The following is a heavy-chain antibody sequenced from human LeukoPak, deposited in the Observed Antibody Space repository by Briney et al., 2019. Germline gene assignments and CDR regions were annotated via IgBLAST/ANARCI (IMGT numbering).Heavy chain of an antibody. CDR2: FVPEDGET. CDR3: ATPRITGTKKGAFDI. Sequence: ASVKVSCKVSGYTLTELSMHWVRQAPGKGLEWMGGFVPEDGETIYAQKFQGRVTMTEDTSTDTAYMELSSLRSEDTAVYYCATPRITGTKKGAFDIWGQGTMVTVSS. D-gene: IGHD1-7*01. V-gene: IGHV1-24*01. CDR1: GYTLTELS. J-gene: IGHJ3*02.